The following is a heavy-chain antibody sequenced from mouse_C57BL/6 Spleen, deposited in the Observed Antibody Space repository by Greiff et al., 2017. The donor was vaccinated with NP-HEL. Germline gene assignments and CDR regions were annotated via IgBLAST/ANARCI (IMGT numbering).Heavy chain of an antibody. Sequence: VQLQQSVAELVRPGASVKLSCTASGFTFKNTYMHWVKQRPEQGLEWIGRIDPANGNTKYAPKFQGTATITADTSSNTAYLQLSSLTSEDTAIYYGARGGTLYAMDYWGQGTSVTVSS. CDR1: GFTFKNTY. J-gene: IGHJ4*01. V-gene: IGHV14-3*01. CDR2: IDPANGNT. CDR3: ARGGTLYAMDY. D-gene: IGHD2-14*01.